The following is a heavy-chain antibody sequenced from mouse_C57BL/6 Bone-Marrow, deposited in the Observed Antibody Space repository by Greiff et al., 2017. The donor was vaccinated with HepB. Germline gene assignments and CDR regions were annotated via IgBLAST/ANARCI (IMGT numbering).Heavy chain of an antibody. Sequence: QVQLKESGPELVKPGASVKISCKASGYAFSSSWMNWVKQRPGKGLEWIGRIYPGDGDTNYNGKFKGKATLTADKSSSTAYMQLSSLTSEDSAVYFCALVAWFAYWGQGTLVTVSA. V-gene: IGHV1-82*01. J-gene: IGHJ3*01. CDR1: GYAFSSSW. CDR2: IYPGDGDT. CDR3: ALVAWFAY.